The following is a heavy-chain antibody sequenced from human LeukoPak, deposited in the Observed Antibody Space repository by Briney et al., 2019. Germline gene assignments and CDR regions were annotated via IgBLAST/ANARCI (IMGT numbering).Heavy chain of an antibody. V-gene: IGHV4-59*08. CDR1: GDSITSYY. Sequence: SETLSLTCTVSGDSITSYYWSWIRQPPGKGLEWIGSMSYSGSTNYNPPLKSRVTMSVDTTKNQFSLRLNSVTAADTAVYYCARRRAEGGSNGHYNWFDPWGQGTLVTVSS. J-gene: IGHJ5*02. CDR2: MSYSGST. D-gene: IGHD6-13*01. CDR3: ARRRAEGGSNGHYNWFDP.